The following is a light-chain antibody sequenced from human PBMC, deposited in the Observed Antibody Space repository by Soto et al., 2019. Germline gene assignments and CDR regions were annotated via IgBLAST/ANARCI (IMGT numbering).Light chain of an antibody. Sequence: EIILTQSPATLSLSPGERATLSCRASQSLSIYLAWYQHKPGQAPRLLIYDASKMATGIPARFSGSGSGTDFTLTISSLEPEDVAIYYCQHRSNWPMDTFGRGTKLEIK. J-gene: IGKJ2*01. CDR1: QSLSIY. V-gene: IGKV3-11*01. CDR3: QHRSNWPMDT. CDR2: DAS.